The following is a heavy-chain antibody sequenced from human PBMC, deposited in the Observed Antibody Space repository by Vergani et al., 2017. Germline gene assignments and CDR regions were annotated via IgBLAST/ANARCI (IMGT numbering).Heavy chain of an antibody. CDR1: GFTFSSYA. J-gene: IGHJ2*01. Sequence: VQLVESGGGVVQPGRSLRLSCAASGFTFSSYAMHWVRQAPGKGLEWVSGISWNSGSIGYADSVKGRFTISRDNAKNSLYLQMNSLRAEDTALYYCAKDMRGGGLLPFYWYFDLWGRGTLVTVSS. CDR2: ISWNSGSI. D-gene: IGHD2-21*02. V-gene: IGHV3-9*01. CDR3: AKDMRGGGLLPFYWYFDL.